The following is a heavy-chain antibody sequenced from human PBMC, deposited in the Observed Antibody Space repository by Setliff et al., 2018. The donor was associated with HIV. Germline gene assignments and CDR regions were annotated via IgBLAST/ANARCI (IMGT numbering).Heavy chain of an antibody. CDR1: GGSFSGYY. V-gene: IGHV4-34*01. CDR2: INHSGSI. J-gene: IGHJ4*02. Sequence: SETLSLTCAVYGGSFSGYYWSWIRQPPGKGLEWIGEINHSGSINYNPSLKSRVTISVDTSKNQFSLKLTSVTAADTAVYSCAREDALTQQFDSWGQGTLVTVSS. CDR3: AREDALTQQFDS. D-gene: IGHD6-13*01.